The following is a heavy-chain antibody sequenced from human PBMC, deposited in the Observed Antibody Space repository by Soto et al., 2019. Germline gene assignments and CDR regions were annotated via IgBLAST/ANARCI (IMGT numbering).Heavy chain of an antibody. J-gene: IGHJ4*02. CDR3: ARSLRMTASDLLH. Sequence: QVQLQESGPGLVKPSETLSLTCTVSGDSINSYYWTWIRQPPGKGLEWIGYIHYSGTTNYNPSLKSRVTISIDTSKNQFSLNLRSVTAADTAVYYCARSLRMTASDLLHWGQGTLVTVSS. V-gene: IGHV4-59*01. CDR2: IHYSGTT. D-gene: IGHD2-21*02. CDR1: GDSINSYY.